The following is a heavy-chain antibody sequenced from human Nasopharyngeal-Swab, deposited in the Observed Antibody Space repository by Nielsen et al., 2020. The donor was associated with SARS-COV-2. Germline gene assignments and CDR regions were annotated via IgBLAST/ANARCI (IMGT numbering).Heavy chain of an antibody. CDR1: GGSIRSYY. D-gene: IGHD3-9*01. J-gene: IGHJ3*02. Sequence: SETLSLTCTVSGGSIRSYYWSWIRPPPGKGLEWIGYIYYSGSTNYNPSLKSRVTISVDTSKNQFSLKLSSVTAADTAVYYCAGFKDYDILTGYSLDAFDIWGQGTMVTVSS. V-gene: IGHV4-59*01. CDR3: AGFKDYDILTGYSLDAFDI. CDR2: IYYSGST.